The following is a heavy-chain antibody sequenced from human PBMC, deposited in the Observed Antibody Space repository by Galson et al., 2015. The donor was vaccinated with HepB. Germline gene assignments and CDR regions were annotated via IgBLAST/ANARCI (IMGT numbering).Heavy chain of an antibody. CDR2: ISSSSIYI. Sequence: SLRLSCAASGFSFSSYSMNWVRQAPGEGLEWVSAISSSSIYIYQADSVKGRFTTSRDNAKNSLYLQMNSLRAEDTAVYYCARGKYDSGTDYYFDYWGQGTLVTVSS. V-gene: IGHV3-21*01. D-gene: IGHD3-22*01. CDR3: ARGKYDSGTDYYFDY. J-gene: IGHJ4*02. CDR1: GFSFSSYS.